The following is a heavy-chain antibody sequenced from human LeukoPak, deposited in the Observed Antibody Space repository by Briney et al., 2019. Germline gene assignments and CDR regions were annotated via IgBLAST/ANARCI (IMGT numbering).Heavy chain of an antibody. V-gene: IGHV3-43*01. CDR3: AKDRSDGDYDYFDY. CDR1: GFTFDDYT. D-gene: IGHD4-17*01. CDR2: ISWDGGST. J-gene: IGHJ4*02. Sequence: GGSLRLSCAASGFTFDDYTMHWVRQAPGKGLEWVSLISWDGGSTYYADSVKGRFTISRDNSKNSLYLQMNSLRTEDTALCYCAKDRSDGDYDYFDYWGQGTLVTVSS.